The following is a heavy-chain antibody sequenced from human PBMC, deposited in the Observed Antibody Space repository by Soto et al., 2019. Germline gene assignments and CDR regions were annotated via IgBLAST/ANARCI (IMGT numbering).Heavy chain of an antibody. CDR1: GYTFTSYG. CDR3: ARDQGRTYYYGSGSYYNIGFDP. V-gene: IGHV1-18*04. CDR2: ISAYNGNT. D-gene: IGHD3-10*01. J-gene: IGHJ5*02. Sequence: QVQLVQSGAEVKKPGASVKVSCKASGYTFTSYGISWVRQAPGQGLEWMGWISAYNGNTNYAQKLQGRGTMTTDTSTSTAYMELRSLRSDGTAVYYCARDQGRTYYYGSGSYYNIGFDPWGQGTLVTVSS.